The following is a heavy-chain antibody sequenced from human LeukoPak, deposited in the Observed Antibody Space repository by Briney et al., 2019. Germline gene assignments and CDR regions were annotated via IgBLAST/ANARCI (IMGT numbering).Heavy chain of an antibody. J-gene: IGHJ4*02. CDR2: IKSKTDGGTT. CDR1: GXTFTNAW. CDR3: TTGDY. V-gene: IGHV3-15*01. Sequence: GGSLRLSCAASGXTFTNAWVTWVRQAPGKGLEWVGRIKSKTDGGTTDCAAPVKGRFTISRDDSKNTPSLQMNSLKTEDTAIYYCTTGDYWGQGTLVTVSS.